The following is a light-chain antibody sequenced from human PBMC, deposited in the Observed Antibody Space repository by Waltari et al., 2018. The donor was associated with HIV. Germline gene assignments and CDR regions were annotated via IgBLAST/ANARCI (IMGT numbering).Light chain of an antibody. J-gene: IGKJ1*01. CDR3: HQYGSSPRT. Sequence: TVLTPSPGTLSLSPGDRANLPCRASQSVSDNYLAWYQQKPGQAPRLLMYGASRRATGIPDRFRGSGSGTDFSLSISRLEPEDFAVYYCHQYGSSPRTFGQGTKVEIK. CDR2: GAS. CDR1: QSVSDNY. V-gene: IGKV3-20*01.